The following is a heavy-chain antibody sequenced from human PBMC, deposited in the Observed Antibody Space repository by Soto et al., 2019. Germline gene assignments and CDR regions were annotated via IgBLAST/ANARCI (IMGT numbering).Heavy chain of an antibody. V-gene: IGHV3-30-3*01. CDR1: GFTFSSYA. CDR2: ISYDGSNK. D-gene: IGHD6-13*01. J-gene: IGHJ4*02. CDR3: ARVLNSSWYASDY. Sequence: QVQLVESGGGVVQPGRSLRLSCAASGFTFSSYAMHWVRQAPGKGLEWVAVISYDGSNKYYADSVKGRFTISRDNSKNTLYLQMNSLRAEDTAVYYCARVLNSSWYASDYWGQGTLVTVSS.